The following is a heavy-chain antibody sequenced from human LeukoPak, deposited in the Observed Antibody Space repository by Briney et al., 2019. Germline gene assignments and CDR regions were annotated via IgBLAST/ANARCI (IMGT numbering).Heavy chain of an antibody. D-gene: IGHD3-22*01. CDR3: AKESSSGYFN. CDR1: GLTFSSYA. Sequence: GSLRLSCATSGLTFSSYAMNWVRRAPGKGLEWVSTITVSGGSTNYAASVKGRFTNPRNNSKNTLHREMNRLRAEDTAIYYWAKESSSGYFNGGQGTLVSVSA. V-gene: IGHV3-23*01. CDR2: ITVSGGST. J-gene: IGHJ4*02.